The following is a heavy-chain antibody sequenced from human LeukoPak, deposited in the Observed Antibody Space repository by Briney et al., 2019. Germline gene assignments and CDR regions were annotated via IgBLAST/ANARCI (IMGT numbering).Heavy chain of an antibody. Sequence: GGTLRLSCAASGFTFSNAWMSWVRQAPGKGLKWVGRIKSKTGRWKADYAAPVKGRFTISRDSSKKTLYLQMNSLKFEDTAVYYCATAKAQSDYWGQGTLVSVST. CDR2: IKSKTGRWKA. CDR3: ATAKAQSDY. CDR1: GFTFSNAW. V-gene: IGHV3-15*01. J-gene: IGHJ4*02.